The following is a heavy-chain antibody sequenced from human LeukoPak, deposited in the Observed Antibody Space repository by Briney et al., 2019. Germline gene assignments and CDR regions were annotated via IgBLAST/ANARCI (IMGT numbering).Heavy chain of an antibody. D-gene: IGHD6-19*01. V-gene: IGHV3-74*01. CDR3: ARAGAVAGTANDY. J-gene: IGHJ4*02. CDR2: INSDGSST. Sequence: PGGSLRLSCAASGFTFSSYWMHWVRQAPGKGLVWVSRINSDGSSTSYADSVKGRFTISRDNAKNSLYLQMNSLRAEDTAVYYCARAGAVAGTANDYWGQGTLVTVSS. CDR1: GFTFSSYW.